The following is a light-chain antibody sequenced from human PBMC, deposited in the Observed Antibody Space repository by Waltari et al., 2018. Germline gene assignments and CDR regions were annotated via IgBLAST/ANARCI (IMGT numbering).Light chain of an antibody. CDR3: QEYSSFPPGFS. J-gene: IGKJ3*01. V-gene: IGKV1-33*01. CDR1: RDIDNY. Sequence: DVQMTQSPSSLSASVGDRVTITCRASRDIDNYLNWYQQKPGEAPKRLIYDASNLQTGVTSRFSGSGSGTEFIFTISSLQPEDLATYYCQEYSSFPPGFSFGPGT. CDR2: DAS.